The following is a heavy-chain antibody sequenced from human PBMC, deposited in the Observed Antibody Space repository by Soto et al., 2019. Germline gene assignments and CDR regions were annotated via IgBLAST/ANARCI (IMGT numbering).Heavy chain of an antibody. V-gene: IGHV3-30*19. CDR2: IWYDGSNK. D-gene: IGHD3-3*01. CDR1: GFTFSSYG. Sequence: TGGSLRLSCAASGFTFSSYGMHWVRQAPGKGLEWVAVIWYDGSNKYYADSVKGRFTISRDNSKNTLYLQMNSLRAEDTAVYYCARVRRFLEWLPPDRDYYYYGMDVWGQGTTVTVSS. CDR3: ARVRRFLEWLPPDRDYYYYGMDV. J-gene: IGHJ6*02.